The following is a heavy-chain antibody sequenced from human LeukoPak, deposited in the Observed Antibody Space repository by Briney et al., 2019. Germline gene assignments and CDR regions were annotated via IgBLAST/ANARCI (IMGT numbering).Heavy chain of an antibody. CDR3: AKEYVGALRY. CDR2: ISWNSGSI. J-gene: IGHJ4*02. D-gene: IGHD1-26*01. Sequence: PGGSLRLSCAASGFTFDDYAMHWVRQAPGKGQEWVSGISWNSGSIGYADSVKGRFTISRDNAKNSLYLQMNSLRAEDTALYYCAKEYVGALRYWGQGTLVTVSS. CDR1: GFTFDDYA. V-gene: IGHV3-9*01.